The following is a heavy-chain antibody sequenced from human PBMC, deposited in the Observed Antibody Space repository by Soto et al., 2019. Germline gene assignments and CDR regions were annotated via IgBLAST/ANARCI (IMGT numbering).Heavy chain of an antibody. CDR2: MSSKTGHT. CDR1: GYTFTNYD. D-gene: IGHD7-27*01. CDR3: TRGPPDWGFDY. J-gene: IGHJ4*02. V-gene: IGHV1-8*01. Sequence: QVQLEQSGAEVKKPGASVKVSCKASGYTFTNYDINWVRQATGQGLEWIGWMSSKTGHTGYAQNFQGRVTLTRDPSRSTAYMELSSLTSEDTAVYFCTRGPPDWGFDYWVQGTLVPVSS.